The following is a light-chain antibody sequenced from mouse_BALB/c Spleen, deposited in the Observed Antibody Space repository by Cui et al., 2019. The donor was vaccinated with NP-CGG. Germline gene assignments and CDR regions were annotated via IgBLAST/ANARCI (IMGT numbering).Light chain of an antibody. CDR3: ALWYSNHWV. Sequence: QAVVTQEYALTTSPGETVTLTCRSSTGAVTTSNYANWVQEKPDHLFTGLIGGTNNRVPGVPARFSGSLIGDKAALTITGAQTEDEAMYFCALWYSNHWVFGGGTKLTVL. CDR2: GTN. V-gene: IGLV1*01. J-gene: IGLJ1*01. CDR1: TGAVTTSNY.